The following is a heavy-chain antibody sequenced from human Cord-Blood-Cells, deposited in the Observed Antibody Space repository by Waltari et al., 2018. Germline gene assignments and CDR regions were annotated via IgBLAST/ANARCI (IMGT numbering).Heavy chain of an antibody. CDR3: ASNTGYENAFDI. V-gene: IGHV3-53*02. CDR1: GFTVSSNY. D-gene: IGHD5-12*01. CDR2: IYSGGRT. J-gene: IGHJ3*02. Sequence: EVQLVETGGGLIQPGGSLRLSCAASGFTVSSNYMSWVRQAPGKGLEWVSVIYSGGRTNYADSVKGRFTISRDNSKNTLYLQMNSLRAEDTAVYYCASNTGYENAFDIWGQGTMVTVSS.